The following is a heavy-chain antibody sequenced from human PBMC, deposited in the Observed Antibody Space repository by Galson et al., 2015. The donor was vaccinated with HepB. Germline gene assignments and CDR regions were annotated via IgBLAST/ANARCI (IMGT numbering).Heavy chain of an antibody. V-gene: IGHV1-69*13. CDR2: IIPIFGTA. Sequence: SVKVSCKASGGTFSSYAISWVRQAPGQGLEWMGGIIPIFGTANYAQKFQGRVTITADESTSTAYMELSSLRSEDTAVYYCARVSTYYYDSSGYPWYFDYWGQGTLVTVSS. CDR1: GGTFSSYA. J-gene: IGHJ4*02. CDR3: ARVSTYYYDSSGYPWYFDY. D-gene: IGHD3-22*01.